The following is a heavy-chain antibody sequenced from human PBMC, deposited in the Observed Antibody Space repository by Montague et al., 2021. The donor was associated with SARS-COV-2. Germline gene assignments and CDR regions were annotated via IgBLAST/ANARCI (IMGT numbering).Heavy chain of an antibody. CDR1: GFTFDDYA. V-gene: IGHV3-9*01. D-gene: IGHD6-13*01. CDR2: ISWNSGSI. Sequence: SLRLSCAASGFTFDDYAMHWVRQAPGKGLEWVSGISWNSGSISYADSVKGRFTISRDNAKNSLYLQMNSLRAEDTALYYCAKDIDGHSSTFDYWGQGTLVTVSS. CDR3: AKDIDGHSSTFDY. J-gene: IGHJ4*02.